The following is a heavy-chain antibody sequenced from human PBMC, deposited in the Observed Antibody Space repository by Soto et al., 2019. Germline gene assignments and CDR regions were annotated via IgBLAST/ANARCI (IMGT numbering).Heavy chain of an antibody. J-gene: IGHJ5*02. CDR1: GFPLRNYA. Sequence: EVQLLESGGGLVQPGGSLRVSCAASGFPLRNYAMSWVRQAPGKGLEWVSAIGAGSNTYYADSVKCRFTSSRDNAKNTLYLQMNSLRAEDTAVYYCAKEDVVGGSFRWFDPWGQGTLVTVSS. CDR2: IGAGSNT. V-gene: IGHV3-23*01. D-gene: IGHD1-26*01. CDR3: AKEDVVGGSFRWFDP.